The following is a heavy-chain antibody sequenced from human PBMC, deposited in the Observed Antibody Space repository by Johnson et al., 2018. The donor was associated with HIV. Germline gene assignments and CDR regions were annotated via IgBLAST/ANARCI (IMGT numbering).Heavy chain of an antibody. Sequence: VQLVESGGGLVQPGGSLRLSCAASGFTFSSYWMSWVRQAPGKGLEWVANIKQDGSEKYYVDSVKGRFTISRDNAKNSLYLQMNSLRAEDTAVYYCARDLAVRSGWYAFDIWGQGTMVTVSS. CDR3: ARDLAVRSGWYAFDI. CDR2: IKQDGSEK. J-gene: IGHJ3*02. CDR1: GFTFSSYW. D-gene: IGHD6-13*01. V-gene: IGHV3-7*01.